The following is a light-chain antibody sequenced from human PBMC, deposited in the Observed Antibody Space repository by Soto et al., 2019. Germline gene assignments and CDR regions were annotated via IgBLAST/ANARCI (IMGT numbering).Light chain of an antibody. CDR3: QQYGNSIPIT. CDR1: QTVLNNY. Sequence: EIVLTQSPGTLSLSPGERATLSCRASQTVLNNYLTWYQQKPGQAPRRLIFGASIRATGIPDRFSGSGSGTDFTLTISRLEPEDFAVYYCQQYGNSIPITFGQGTRLEIK. J-gene: IGKJ5*01. CDR2: GAS. V-gene: IGKV3-20*01.